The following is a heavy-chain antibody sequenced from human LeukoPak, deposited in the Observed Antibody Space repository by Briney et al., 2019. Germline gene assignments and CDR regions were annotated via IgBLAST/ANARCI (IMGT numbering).Heavy chain of an antibody. V-gene: IGHV7-4-1*02. D-gene: IGHD3-22*01. CDR1: GYTFTRHG. CDR2: SAPRLGT. CDR3: ARDANTYYYEINGYTDAFDI. Sequence: GASVKVSCKASGYTFTRHGLNWVRQALDKDFSGWHGSAPRLGTQRLPRASQGGLDSSVSTAYLEISSLKAEDTAMYYCARDANTYYYEINGYTDAFDIWGQGTMVTVSS. J-gene: IGHJ3*02.